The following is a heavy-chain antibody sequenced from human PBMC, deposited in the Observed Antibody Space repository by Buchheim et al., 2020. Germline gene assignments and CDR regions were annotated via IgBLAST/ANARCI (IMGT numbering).Heavy chain of an antibody. Sequence: QVQLVESGGGVVQPGRSLRLSCAASGFTFSSYGMHWVRQAPGKGLEWVAVISYDGSNKYYADSVKGRFTISRDNSKNTLYLQMNSPRAEDTAVYYCAKDRGRTAVAGKYNWFDPWGQGTL. J-gene: IGHJ5*02. D-gene: IGHD6-19*01. CDR3: AKDRGRTAVAGKYNWFDP. V-gene: IGHV3-30*18. CDR1: GFTFSSYG. CDR2: ISYDGSNK.